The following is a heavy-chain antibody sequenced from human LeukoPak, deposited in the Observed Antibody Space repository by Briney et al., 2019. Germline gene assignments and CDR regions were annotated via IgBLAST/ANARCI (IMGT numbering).Heavy chain of an antibody. Sequence: SETLSLXRTVSGGSISSYYWSWIRQPAGKGLEWIGRIYTSGSTNYNPSLKSRVTMSVDTSKNQFSLKLSSVTAADTAVYYCARVPPRYCSSTSCYLFDPWGQGTLVTVSS. V-gene: IGHV4-4*07. D-gene: IGHD2-2*01. CDR3: ARVPPRYCSSTSCYLFDP. CDR2: IYTSGST. J-gene: IGHJ5*02. CDR1: GGSISSYY.